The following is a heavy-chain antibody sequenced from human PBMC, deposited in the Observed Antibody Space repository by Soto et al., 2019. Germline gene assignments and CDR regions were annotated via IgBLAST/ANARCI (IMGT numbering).Heavy chain of an antibody. Sequence: QVQLVQSGAEVKKPGSSVKVSCKAPGGTFSSYAISWVRQAPGQGLEWMGGIIPIFGTAKYAQKFQGRVTITADESTSTGYMELSSQRSEDTAVYYCARSQGGSSSLDIYYYYYYGMDVWGQGTTVIVSS. D-gene: IGHD2-15*01. CDR1: GGTFSSYA. V-gene: IGHV1-69*01. CDR2: IIPIFGTA. CDR3: ARSQGGSSSLDIYYYYYYGMDV. J-gene: IGHJ6*02.